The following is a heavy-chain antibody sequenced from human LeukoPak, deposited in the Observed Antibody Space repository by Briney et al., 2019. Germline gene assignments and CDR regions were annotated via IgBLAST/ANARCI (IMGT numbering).Heavy chain of an antibody. CDR3: ARDARIAYCGGDCYSGLDY. CDR2: ISSSSSYI. CDR1: GFTFSSYS. Sequence: GGSLRLSCAASGFTFSSYSINWVRQAPGKGLEWVSSISSSSSYIYYAGSVKGRFTISRDNAKNSLYLQMNSLRAEDTAVYYCARDARIAYCGGDCYSGLDYWGQGTLVTVSS. J-gene: IGHJ4*02. V-gene: IGHV3-21*01. D-gene: IGHD2-21*02.